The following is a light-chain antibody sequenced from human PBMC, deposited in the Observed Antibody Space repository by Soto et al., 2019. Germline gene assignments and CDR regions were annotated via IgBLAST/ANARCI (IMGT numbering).Light chain of an antibody. CDR3: QQYYSFPLT. Sequence: DLQMTQSPSTLSASVGDRVTITCRASQSLSSWLAWYQQKPGKAPNLLIYAASSLHSGVPSRFSGSGSGTDFTLTISSLQPEDFATYYCQQYYSFPLTFGGGTKVDIK. V-gene: IGKV1D-16*01. CDR1: QSLSSW. J-gene: IGKJ4*01. CDR2: AAS.